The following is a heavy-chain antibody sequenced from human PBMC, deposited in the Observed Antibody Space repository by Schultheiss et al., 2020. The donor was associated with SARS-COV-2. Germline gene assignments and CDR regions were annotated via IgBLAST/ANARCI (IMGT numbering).Heavy chain of an antibody. J-gene: IGHJ4*02. Sequence: GGSLRLSCAASGFTFDDYTMHWVRQAPGKGLEWVSGISDSGGSTYYADSVKGRFTISRDNAKNSLYLQMNSLRAEDTAVYYCARGPTPYLPPDYWGQGTLVTVSS. D-gene: IGHD2/OR15-2a*01. V-gene: IGHV3-20*04. CDR1: GFTFDDYT. CDR2: ISDSGGST. CDR3: ARGPTPYLPPDY.